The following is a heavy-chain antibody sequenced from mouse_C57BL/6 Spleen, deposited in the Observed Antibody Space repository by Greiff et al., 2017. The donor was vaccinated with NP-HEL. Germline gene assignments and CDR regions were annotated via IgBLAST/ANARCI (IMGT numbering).Heavy chain of an antibody. CDR3: ARRGGSSYDAMDY. V-gene: IGHV1-69*01. CDR2: IDPSDSYT. Sequence: VKLQQPGAELVMPGASVKLSCKASGYTFTSYWMHWVKQRPGQGLEWIGEIDPSDSYTNYNQKFKGKSTLTVDKSSSTAYMQLSSLTSEDSAVYYCARRGGSSYDAMDYWGQGTSVTVSS. CDR1: GYTFTSYW. D-gene: IGHD1-1*01. J-gene: IGHJ4*01.